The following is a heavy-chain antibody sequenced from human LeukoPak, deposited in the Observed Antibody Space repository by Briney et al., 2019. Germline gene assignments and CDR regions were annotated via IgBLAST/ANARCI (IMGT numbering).Heavy chain of an antibody. J-gene: IGHJ3*02. Sequence: SETLSLTCTVSGGSISSYYWSWIRQPPGKGLEWLGYIYYSGSTNYNPSLKSRVTISVDTSKNQFSLKLSSVTAADTAVYYCATATTVTTGADAFDIWGQGTMVTVSS. V-gene: IGHV4-59*01. CDR1: GGSISSYY. D-gene: IGHD4-17*01. CDR2: IYYSGST. CDR3: ATATTVTTGADAFDI.